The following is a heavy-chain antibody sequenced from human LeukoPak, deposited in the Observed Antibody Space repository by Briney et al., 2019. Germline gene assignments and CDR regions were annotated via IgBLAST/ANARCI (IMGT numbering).Heavy chain of an antibody. D-gene: IGHD3-10*01. Sequence: GGSLRLSCAASGFTFSSYGMHWVRQAPGKGLEWVAVIWYDGSNKYYADSVKGRFTIPRDNSKNTLYLQMNSLRAEDTTVYYCAKDRRGVVRGVPLDYWGQGTLVTVSS. CDR3: AKDRRGVVRGVPLDY. V-gene: IGHV3-33*06. J-gene: IGHJ4*02. CDR1: GFTFSSYG. CDR2: IWYDGSNK.